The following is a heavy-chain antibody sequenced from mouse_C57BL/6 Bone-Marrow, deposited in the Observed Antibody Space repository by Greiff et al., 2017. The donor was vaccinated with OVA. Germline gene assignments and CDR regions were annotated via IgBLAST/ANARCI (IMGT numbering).Heavy chain of an antibody. Sequence: EVNLVESGGGLVQPGGSMKLSCVASGFTFSNYWMNWVRQSPEKGLEWVAQIRLKSDNYATHYAESVKGRFTISRDDSKSSVYLQMNNLRAEDTGIYYCRGGLPHFDYWGQGTTLTVSS. J-gene: IGHJ2*01. D-gene: IGHD2-2*01. V-gene: IGHV6-3*01. CDR1: GFTFSNYW. CDR2: IRLKSDNYAT. CDR3: RGGLPHFDY.